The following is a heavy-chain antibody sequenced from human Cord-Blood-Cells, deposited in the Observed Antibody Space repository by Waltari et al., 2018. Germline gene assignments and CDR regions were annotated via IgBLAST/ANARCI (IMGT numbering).Heavy chain of an antibody. CDR3: ARLSYYDSSDLGTYYYYGMDV. CDR2: IYYSGST. J-gene: IGHJ6*02. D-gene: IGHD3-22*01. V-gene: IGHV4-59*08. Sequence: QVQLQASGPGLVKPSETLYLTCTVSGGSISSYYWSWIRQPPGNGLWWIGYIYYSGSTHYIPSLKSRVTISVDTSKNQFSLKLSSVTAADTAVYYCARLSYYDSSDLGTYYYYGMDVWGQGTTVTVSS. CDR1: GGSISSYY.